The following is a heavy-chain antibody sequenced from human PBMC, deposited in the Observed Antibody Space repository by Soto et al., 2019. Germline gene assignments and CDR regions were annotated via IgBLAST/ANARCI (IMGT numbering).Heavy chain of an antibody. CDR1: GGAFRSRA. J-gene: IGHJ4*02. V-gene: IGHV1-69*04. CDR3: ARDPLDDSSGSDY. D-gene: IGHD3-22*01. CDR2: IIPILGIA. Sequence: SLVKVYWRPSGGAFRSRATSCDQKTPGQGLEWMGRIIPILGIANYAQKFQGRVTITADKSTSTAYMELSSLRSEDTAVYYWARDPLDDSSGSDYWGRGTLVTVS.